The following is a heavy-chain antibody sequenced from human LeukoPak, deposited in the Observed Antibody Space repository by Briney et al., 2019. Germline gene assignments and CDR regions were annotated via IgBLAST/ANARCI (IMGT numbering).Heavy chain of an antibody. CDR3: ARGGYYNWFDP. Sequence: PSETLSLTCTVSGGSISSGGYYWSWIRQPAGKGLEWIGRIYTSGNTNYNPSLKSRATISVDTSKNQFSLELSSVTAADTAVYYCARGGYYNWFDPWGQGTLVTVSS. CDR1: GGSISSGGYY. V-gene: IGHV4-61*02. CDR2: IYTSGNT. J-gene: IGHJ5*02. D-gene: IGHD3-10*01.